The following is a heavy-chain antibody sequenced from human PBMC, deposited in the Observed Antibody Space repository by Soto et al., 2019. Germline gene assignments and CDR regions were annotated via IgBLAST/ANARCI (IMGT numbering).Heavy chain of an antibody. V-gene: IGHV4-30-4*01. Sequence: PSETLSLTCTVSGDSINTGDYYWSWLRQPPRKGLEWIGYIYYTGSTYYNPSLKSQFTISIDTSKTQFSLKVNSVTAADTAVYYCARIPLLHGGRFDPWGQGTLVTVYS. D-gene: IGHD1-26*01. J-gene: IGHJ5*02. CDR2: IYYTGST. CDR3: ARIPLLHGGRFDP. CDR1: GDSINTGDYY.